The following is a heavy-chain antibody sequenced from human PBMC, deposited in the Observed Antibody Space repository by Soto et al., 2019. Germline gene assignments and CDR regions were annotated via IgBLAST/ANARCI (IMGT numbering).Heavy chain of an antibody. D-gene: IGHD3-16*02. CDR3: ARDERYRGFYGMDV. CDR1: GGSFSGYY. V-gene: IGHV4-34*01. Sequence: PSETLSLTCAVYGGSFSGYYWSWIRQPPGQGLEWIGEINHSGSTNYNPSLKSRVTISVDTSKNQFSLKLSSVTAADTAVYYCARDERYRGFYGMDVWGQGTTVTVSS. CDR2: INHSGST. J-gene: IGHJ6*02.